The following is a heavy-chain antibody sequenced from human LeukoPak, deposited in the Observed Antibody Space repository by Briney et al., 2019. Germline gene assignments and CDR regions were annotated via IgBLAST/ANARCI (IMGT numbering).Heavy chain of an antibody. D-gene: IGHD2-2*01. CDR3: ARYCSSTSCPGPFRYWFDP. Sequence: ASEKVSCKASGYTVTSYGISWVRQAPGQGLEWMGWISAYNGNTNYAQKLQGRVTMTTDTSTSTAYMELRSLRSDDTAVYYCARYCSSTSCPGPFRYWFDPWGQGTLVTVSS. CDR1: GYTVTSYG. J-gene: IGHJ5*02. CDR2: ISAYNGNT. V-gene: IGHV1-18*01.